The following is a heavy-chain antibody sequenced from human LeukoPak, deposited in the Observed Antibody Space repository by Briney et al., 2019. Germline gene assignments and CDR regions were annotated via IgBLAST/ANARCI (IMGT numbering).Heavy chain of an antibody. CDR1: GGSFSGYY. D-gene: IGHD6-13*01. Sequence: SETLSLTCAVYGGSFSGYYWSWIRQPPGKGLEWIGEINHSGNTNSNPSLKSRVTMSVDTSKNQFSLKLGSVTAADTAVYYCARVRGVVSSSWSDPRFYYYYYMDVWGKGTTVTVSS. CDR3: ARVRGVVSSSWSDPRFYYYYYMDV. J-gene: IGHJ6*03. CDR2: INHSGNT. V-gene: IGHV4-34*01.